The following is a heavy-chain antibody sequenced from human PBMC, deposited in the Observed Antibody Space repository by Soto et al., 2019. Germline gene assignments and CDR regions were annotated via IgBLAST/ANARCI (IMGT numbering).Heavy chain of an antibody. J-gene: IGHJ6*02. CDR2: FSGSGGNI. V-gene: IGHV3-23*01. CDR1: GFTFSTPA. Sequence: EVQLLESGGGLVQPGGSPRLSCVASGFTFSTPAMSWVRQAPGKGLEWVSTFSGSGGNIYYAESVKGRLTISRDDSKNTLYLQMNSLRVEDTAVYYCAKDPPWTVGPLAMDVWGQGTTVTVSS. D-gene: IGHD2-2*01. CDR3: AKDPPWTVGPLAMDV.